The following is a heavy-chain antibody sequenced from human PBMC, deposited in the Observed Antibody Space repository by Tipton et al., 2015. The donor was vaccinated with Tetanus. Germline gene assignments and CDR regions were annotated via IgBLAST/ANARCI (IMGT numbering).Heavy chain of an antibody. V-gene: IGHV6-1*01. CDR3: AREYVEVRGNDNWFDP. J-gene: IGHJ5*02. Sequence: GLVKPSQTLSLTCAISGDSVSSNSAAWNWIRQSPSRGLEWLGRTYYRSKWYNDYAVSVKSRITINPDTSKNHFSLQLNSVTPEDTAVYYCAREYVEVRGNDNWFDPWGQGTLVTVSS. CDR1: GDSVSSNSAA. CDR2: TYYRSKWYN. D-gene: IGHD2-21*01.